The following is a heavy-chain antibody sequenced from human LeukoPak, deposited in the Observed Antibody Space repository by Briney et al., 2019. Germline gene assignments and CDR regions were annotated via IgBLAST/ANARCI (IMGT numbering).Heavy chain of an antibody. J-gene: IGHJ6*04. Sequence: GGSLRLSRVVSGFTFSTMTINWVRQAPGKGLEWVSSISSSSSSIYYADSVEGRFTVSRDNAKNSLYLQLNSLRAEDTAVYYCARGDWDYYYYALDVWGKGTTVTVSS. D-gene: IGHD3-16*01. CDR2: ISSSSSSI. CDR1: GFTFSTMT. CDR3: ARGDWDYYYYALDV. V-gene: IGHV3-21*04.